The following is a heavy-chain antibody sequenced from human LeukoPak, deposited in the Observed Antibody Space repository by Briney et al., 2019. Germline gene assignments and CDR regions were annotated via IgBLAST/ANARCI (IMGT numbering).Heavy chain of an antibody. V-gene: IGHV1-18*01. CDR2: ISVYSGNT. CDR3: ARGGSGWSFDQ. D-gene: IGHD6-19*01. Sequence: GASVKVSCKASGYTFTNYGISWLRQAPGQGLEWLGRISVYSGNTNYEQKVQGRVTMTTDTSTSPAYLDLTSLRFDDTAVYYCARGGSGWSFDQWGQGTLVTVSS. J-gene: IGHJ4*02. CDR1: GYTFTNYG.